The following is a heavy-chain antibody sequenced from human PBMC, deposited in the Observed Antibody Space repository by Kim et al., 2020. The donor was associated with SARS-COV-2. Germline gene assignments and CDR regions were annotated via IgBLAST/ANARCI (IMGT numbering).Heavy chain of an antibody. Sequence: SETLSLTCTVSGGSISSSSYYWGWIRQPPGKGLEWIGSIYYSGSTYYNPSLKSRVTISVDTSKNQFSLKLSSVTAADTAVYYCARSLPGDFWSGSLRVDAFDIWGQGTMVTVSS. J-gene: IGHJ3*02. CDR3: ARSLPGDFWSGSLRVDAFDI. CDR2: IYYSGST. CDR1: GGSISSSSYY. V-gene: IGHV4-39*01. D-gene: IGHD3-3*01.